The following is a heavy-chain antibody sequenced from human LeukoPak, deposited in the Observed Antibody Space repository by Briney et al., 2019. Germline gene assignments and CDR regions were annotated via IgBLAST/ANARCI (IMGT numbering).Heavy chain of an antibody. D-gene: IGHD4-17*01. Sequence: GGSLRLSCAASGFTFSSYAMHWVRQAPGKGLEWVAVISYDGSNKYYADSVKGRFTIFRDNSKNTLYLQMNSLRAEDTAVYYCARHLYGDSPHGMDVWGKGTTVTVSS. V-gene: IGHV3-30*04. CDR2: ISYDGSNK. J-gene: IGHJ6*04. CDR1: GFTFSSYA. CDR3: ARHLYGDSPHGMDV.